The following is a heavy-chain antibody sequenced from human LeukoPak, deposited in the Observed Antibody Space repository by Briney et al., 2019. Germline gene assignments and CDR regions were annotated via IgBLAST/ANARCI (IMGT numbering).Heavy chain of an antibody. Sequence: PGGSLRLSCAASGFTFSSYAMSWVRQAPGKGLEWVSAISGSGGSTYYADSVKGRFTISRDNSKNTLYLQMNSLRAEDTAVYYCAKGGLVGIVVVPTYFDYWGQGTLVTVSS. V-gene: IGHV3-23*01. CDR3: AKGGLVGIVVVPTYFDY. D-gene: IGHD2-2*03. CDR1: GFTFSSYA. J-gene: IGHJ4*02. CDR2: ISGSGGST.